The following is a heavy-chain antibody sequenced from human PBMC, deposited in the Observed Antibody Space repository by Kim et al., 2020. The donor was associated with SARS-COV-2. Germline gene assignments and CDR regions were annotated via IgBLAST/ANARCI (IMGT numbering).Heavy chain of an antibody. J-gene: IGHJ4*02. V-gene: IGHV1-69*13. D-gene: IGHD1-26*01. CDR2: IIPIFGTA. Sequence: SVKVSCKASGGTFSSYAISWVRQAPGQGLEWMGGIIPIFGTANYAQKFQGRVTITADESTSTAYMELSSLRSEDTAVYYCASSGWSGSFWSVDYWGQGTLVTVSS. CDR3: ASSGWSGSFWSVDY. CDR1: GGTFSSYA.